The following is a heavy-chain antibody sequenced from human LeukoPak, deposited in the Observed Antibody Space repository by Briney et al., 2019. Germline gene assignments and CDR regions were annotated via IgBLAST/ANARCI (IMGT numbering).Heavy chain of an antibody. Sequence: SETLSLTCTVSAGSITSAFCSSIPQPPPNLPALIRSIHYCQTTTYHPSLNSRVTFSVDTSKNPFSPELSSVTAADTALYYCATLRGASTAVFDSWGQGTLVTVSS. CDR3: ATLRGASTAVFDS. CDR1: AGSITSAF. J-gene: IGHJ4*02. D-gene: IGHD2-21*02. V-gene: IGHV4-59*08. CDR2: IHYCQTT.